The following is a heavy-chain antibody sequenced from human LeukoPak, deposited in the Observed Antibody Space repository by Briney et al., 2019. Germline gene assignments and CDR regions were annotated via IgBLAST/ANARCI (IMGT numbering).Heavy chain of an antibody. D-gene: IGHD2-15*01. J-gene: IGHJ4*02. CDR1: GFTFSSYS. CDR3: ARDCSGGSCYAH. Sequence: GGSLRLSCAASGFTFSSYSMNWVRQAPGKGLEWVSSISSSSSYIYHADSVKGRFTISRDNAKNSLYLQMNSLRAEDTAVYYCARDCSGGSCYAHWGQGTLVTVSS. V-gene: IGHV3-21*01. CDR2: ISSSSSYI.